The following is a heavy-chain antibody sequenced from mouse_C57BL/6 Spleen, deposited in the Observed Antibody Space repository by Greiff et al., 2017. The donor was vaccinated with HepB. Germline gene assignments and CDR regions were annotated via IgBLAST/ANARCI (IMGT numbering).Heavy chain of an antibody. CDR3: ARWYYGSSLGFAY. J-gene: IGHJ3*01. CDR1: GYTFTDYN. CDR2: INPNNGGT. Sequence: EVKLVESGPELVKPGASVKIPCKASGYTFTDYNMDWVKQSHGKSLEWIGDINPNNGGTIYNQKFKGKATLTVDKSSSTAYMELRSLTSEDTAVYYCARWYYGSSLGFAYWGQGTLVTVSA. D-gene: IGHD1-1*01. V-gene: IGHV1-18*01.